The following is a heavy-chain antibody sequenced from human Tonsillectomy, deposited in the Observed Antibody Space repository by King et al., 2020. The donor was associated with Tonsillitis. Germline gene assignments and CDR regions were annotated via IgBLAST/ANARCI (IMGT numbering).Heavy chain of an antibody. V-gene: IGHV4-34*01. CDR1: GGSFSGYY. Sequence: VQLQQLGAGLLKPSETLSLTCAVYGGSFSGYYWSWIRQPPGKGLQCIGEINHSGSTNYNPSLKSRVTRSLDTSKNQFSLKLSSVTAADTAVYYCARVGYCGSSSCYPRWWFDPWGQGTLVTVTA. CDR3: ARVGYCGSSSCYPRWWFDP. CDR2: INHSGST. D-gene: IGHD2-2*01. J-gene: IGHJ5*02.